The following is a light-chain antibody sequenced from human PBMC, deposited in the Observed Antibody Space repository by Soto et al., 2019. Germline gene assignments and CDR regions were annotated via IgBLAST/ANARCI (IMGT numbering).Light chain of an antibody. V-gene: IGKV3-20*01. J-gene: IGKJ1*01. CDR2: GAS. CDR3: QQYGSSPTWT. CDR1: QTITSN. Sequence: EVVMTQSPATLSVSPGNTVTLSCRANQTITSNLAWYQQKPGQAPRLLIYGASTRATGIPVRFSGSGSGTDFTLTISRLEPEDFAVYYCQQYGSSPTWTFGQGTKVDIK.